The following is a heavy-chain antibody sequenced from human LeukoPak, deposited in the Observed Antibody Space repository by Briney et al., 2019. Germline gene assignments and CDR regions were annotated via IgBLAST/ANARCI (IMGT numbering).Heavy chain of an antibody. CDR1: GYTFTTYY. J-gene: IGHJ4*02. CDR2: IKPNNGAT. V-gene: IGHV1-2*02. D-gene: IGHD4-17*01. Sequence: ASVKVSCRASGYTFTTYYVHWMRQAPGQGPEWMGLIKPNNGATNYAQKFQGRVTITADKSTSTAYMELSSLRSEDTAVYYCARGGYGDYYFDYWGQGTLVTVSS. CDR3: ARGGYGDYYFDY.